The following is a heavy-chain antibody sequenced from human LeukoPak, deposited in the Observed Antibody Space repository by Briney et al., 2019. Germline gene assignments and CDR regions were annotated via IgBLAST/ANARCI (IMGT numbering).Heavy chain of an antibody. CDR1: GGSISSYY. CDR3: ARDLELVRYYDSSGYGVSAFDI. Sequence: SETLSLTCTVSGGSISSYYWSWIRQPAGKGLEWIGRIYTSGSTNYNPSLKGRVTMSVDTSKNQFSLKLSSVTAADTAVYYCARDLELVRYYDSSGYGVSAFDIWGKGTMLTVSS. CDR2: IYTSGST. D-gene: IGHD3-22*01. J-gene: IGHJ3*02. V-gene: IGHV4-4*07.